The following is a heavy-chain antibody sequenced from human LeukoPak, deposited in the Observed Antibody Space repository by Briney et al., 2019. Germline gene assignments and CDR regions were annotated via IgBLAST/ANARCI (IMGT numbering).Heavy chain of an antibody. CDR1: GYTFTSYY. Sequence: ASVKVSCKASGYTFTSYYMHWVRQAPGQGLEWMGWINPNSGGTNYAQKFQGRVTMTRDTSISTAYMELSRLRSDDTAVYYCARNPEELLGHFYFDYWGQGTLVTVSS. CDR3: ARNPEELLGHFYFDY. D-gene: IGHD1-26*01. V-gene: IGHV1-2*02. J-gene: IGHJ4*02. CDR2: INPNSGGT.